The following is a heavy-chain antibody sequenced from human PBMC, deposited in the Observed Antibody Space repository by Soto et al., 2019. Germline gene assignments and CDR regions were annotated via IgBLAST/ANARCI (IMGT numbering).Heavy chain of an antibody. CDR1: GFTFSSYS. CDR3: AKEGDLIGYNYGSCFDY. V-gene: IGHV3-23*01. D-gene: IGHD5-18*01. Sequence: GGSLRLSCAASGFTFSSYSMSWVRQAPGKGLEWVSAITGSGGSTYYADSVKGHFTISRDNSKNTLYLQMNSLRAEDAAVYYCAKEGDLIGYNYGSCFDYWGQGTLVTVSS. CDR2: ITGSGGST. J-gene: IGHJ4*02.